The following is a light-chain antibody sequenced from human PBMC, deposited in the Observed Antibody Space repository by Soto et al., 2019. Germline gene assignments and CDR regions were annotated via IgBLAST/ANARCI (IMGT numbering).Light chain of an antibody. Sequence: QSALTQPASVSGSPGQSITISCTGTSSDVGGYNYVSWYQQHPGKAPKLMIYEVSNRPSGVSNRFSGCKSGNTASLTISGLQAEDEADYYCSSYTSSSTDCVFGTGTKVTVL. V-gene: IGLV2-14*01. J-gene: IGLJ1*01. CDR3: SSYTSSSTDCV. CDR1: SSDVGGYNY. CDR2: EVS.